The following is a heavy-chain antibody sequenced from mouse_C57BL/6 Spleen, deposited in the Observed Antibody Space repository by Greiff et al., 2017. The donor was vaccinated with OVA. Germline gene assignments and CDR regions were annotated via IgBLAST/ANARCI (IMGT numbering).Heavy chain of an antibody. CDR1: GFTFSSYA. Sequence: EVQVVESGEGLVKPGGSLKLSCAASGFTFSSYAMSWVRQTPEKRLEWVAYISSGGDYIYYADTVKGRFTISRDNARNTLYLQMSSLKSEDTAMYYCTRDGGYDGYYFDDWGQGTTLTVSS. CDR2: ISSGGDYI. V-gene: IGHV5-9-1*02. D-gene: IGHD2-2*01. J-gene: IGHJ2*01. CDR3: TRDGGYDGYYFDD.